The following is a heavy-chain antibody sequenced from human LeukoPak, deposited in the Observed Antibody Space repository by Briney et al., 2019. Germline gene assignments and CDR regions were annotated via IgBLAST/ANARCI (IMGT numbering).Heavy chain of an antibody. CDR2: IYSGGST. J-gene: IGHJ4*02. CDR1: GFSVSTNY. V-gene: IGHV3-66*01. Sequence: PGGSLRLSCAASGFSVSTNYMSWVRQAPGKGLKWVSIIYSGGSTYYADSVKDRFTISRDNSKNMLYLQMNSLRAEDTAVYYCARGGDSLHYWGQGTLVTVSS. CDR3: ARGGDSLHY. D-gene: IGHD3-10*01.